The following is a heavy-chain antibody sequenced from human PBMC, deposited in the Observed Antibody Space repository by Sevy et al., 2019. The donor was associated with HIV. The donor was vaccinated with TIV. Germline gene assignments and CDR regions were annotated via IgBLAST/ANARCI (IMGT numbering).Heavy chain of an antibody. J-gene: IGHJ4*02. Sequence: GGYLRLSCAASGFTFSSYAMSWVRQAPGKGLEWVSAISGSGGSTYYADSVKGRFTISRDNSKNTLYLQMNSLRAEDTAVYYCAKAHTGGSGSYWGQGTLVTVSS. CDR2: ISGSGGST. CDR1: GFTFSSYA. V-gene: IGHV3-23*01. D-gene: IGHD1-26*01. CDR3: AKAHTGGSGSY.